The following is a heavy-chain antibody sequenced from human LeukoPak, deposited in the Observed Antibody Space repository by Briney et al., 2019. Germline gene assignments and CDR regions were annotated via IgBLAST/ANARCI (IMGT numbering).Heavy chain of an antibody. Sequence: GGSLRLSCAASEFTFSSYAMSWVRQAPGKGLEWLSGISPRGGGTYYADSVKGRFTISRDDSKNTLSLQMNSLRVEDTAVYYCARDLAWGAFDYWGQGTLVTVSS. D-gene: IGHD7-27*01. CDR3: ARDLAWGAFDY. J-gene: IGHJ4*02. CDR2: ISPRGGGT. V-gene: IGHV3-23*01. CDR1: EFTFSSYA.